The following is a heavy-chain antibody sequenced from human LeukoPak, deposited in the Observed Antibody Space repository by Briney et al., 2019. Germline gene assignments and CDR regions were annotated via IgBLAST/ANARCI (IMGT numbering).Heavy chain of an antibody. CDR3: AKAPYCSSTSCYLLGYYYGMDV. V-gene: IGHV3-23*01. D-gene: IGHD2-2*01. J-gene: IGHJ6*02. CDR2: ISGSGGST. Sequence: PGGSLRLSCAASGFTFSSYAMSWVRQAPGKGLEWVSAISGSGGSTYYADSVKGRFTISRDNSKNTLYLQMNSLRAEDTAVYYCAKAPYCSSTSCYLLGYYYGMDVWGQGTAVTVSS. CDR1: GFTFSSYA.